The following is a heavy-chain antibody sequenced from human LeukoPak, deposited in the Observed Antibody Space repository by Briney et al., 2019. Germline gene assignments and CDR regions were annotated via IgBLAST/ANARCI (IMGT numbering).Heavy chain of an antibody. CDR1: GFTFSSYA. D-gene: IGHD1-26*01. CDR2: VSGSGGST. Sequence: GGSLRLSCAASGFTFSSYAMSWVRQAPGKGLEWVSSVSGSGGSTYYADSVKGRFTISRDNSKSTLFLQMNSLRAEDTAVYYCARGGLFTTPFDYWGQGSLVTVSS. V-gene: IGHV3-23*01. J-gene: IGHJ4*02. CDR3: ARGGLFTTPFDY.